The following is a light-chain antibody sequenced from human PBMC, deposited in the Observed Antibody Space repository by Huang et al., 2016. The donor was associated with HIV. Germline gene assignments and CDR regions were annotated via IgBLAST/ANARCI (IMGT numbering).Light chain of an antibody. J-gene: IGKJ2*01. Sequence: EIVMTQSPATLSVSPGERATLSCRASQSCSSNLAGYQQKPGQAPRLLLYGASTRATGIPARCSGSGSVTEFTLTISSLQSEDFAVYYCQQYNNWPPYTFGQGTKLEIK. CDR2: GAS. CDR3: QQYNNWPPYT. CDR1: QSCSSN. V-gene: IGKV3-15*01.